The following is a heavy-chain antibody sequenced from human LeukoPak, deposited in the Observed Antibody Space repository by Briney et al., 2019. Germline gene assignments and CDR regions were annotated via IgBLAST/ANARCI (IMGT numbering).Heavy chain of an antibody. D-gene: IGHD2-15*01. J-gene: IGHJ6*02. V-gene: IGHV4-39*01. CDR1: GGSICGTDWY. CDR2: IHSSGNS. Sequence: SETLSLTCTVSGGSICGTDWYWGCTRQLPGKGLGWIGNIHSSGNSFCIPSLKSRATISVDTSKNQFSLKLSSVTAADTAVYYCEKDSHLDVWGQGTTVTVSS. CDR3: EKDSHLDV.